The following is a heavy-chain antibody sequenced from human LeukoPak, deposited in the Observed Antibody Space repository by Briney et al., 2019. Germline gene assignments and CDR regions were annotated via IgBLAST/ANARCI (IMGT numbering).Heavy chain of an antibody. CDR2: IKQDGSEK. J-gene: IGHJ4*02. D-gene: IGHD3-22*01. CDR1: GFTFSSYW. CDR3: ARLSDSSGTPRSDY. V-gene: IGHV3-7*03. Sequence: GGSLRLSCAASGFTFSSYWMSWVRQAPGKGLEWVANIKQDGSEKYYVDSVKGRFTISRDNAKNSLHLQMNSLRAEDAAVYYCARLSDSSGTPRSDYWGQGTLVTVSS.